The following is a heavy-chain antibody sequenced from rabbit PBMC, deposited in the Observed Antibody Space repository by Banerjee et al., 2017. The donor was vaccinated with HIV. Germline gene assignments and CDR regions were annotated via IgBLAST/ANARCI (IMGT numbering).Heavy chain of an antibody. D-gene: IGHD8-1*01. CDR3: ARDPYAVTSGYFNL. V-gene: IGHV1S45*01. CDR1: GFSFSSGYY. CDR2: IGASSSGST. J-gene: IGHJ4*01. Sequence: QEQLVESGGDLVKPGASLTLTCTASGFSFSSGYYMCWVRQAPGKGLEWIACIGASSSGSTYYATWAKGRFTISKTSTTVTLQMTSLTAADTATYFCARDPYAVTSGYFNLWGPGTLVTVS.